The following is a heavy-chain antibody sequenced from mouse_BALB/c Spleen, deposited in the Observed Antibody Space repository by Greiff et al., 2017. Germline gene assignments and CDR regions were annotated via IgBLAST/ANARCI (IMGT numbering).Heavy chain of an antibody. V-gene: IGHV5-9-3*01. D-gene: IGHD4-1*01. CDR1: GFSFSSYA. Sequence: EVKLVESGRGLVKPGGSLKLSCAVSGFSFSSYAMSWVRQTPEKRLEWVATISSGGSYTYYPDSVKGRFTISRDNAKNTLYLQMSSLRSEDTAMYYCATGTDYYAMDYWGQGTSVTVSS. CDR2: ISSGGSYT. CDR3: ATGTDYYAMDY. J-gene: IGHJ4*01.